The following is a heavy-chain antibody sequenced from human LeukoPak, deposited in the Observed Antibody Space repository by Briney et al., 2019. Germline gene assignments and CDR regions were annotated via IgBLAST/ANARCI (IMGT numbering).Heavy chain of an antibody. Sequence: GGSLRLSCAASGFTVSSNYMSWVRQAPGKGLEWVSVIYSGGNTYYADSVRGRFTISRDNSKNTVHLQMNSLRVEDTAVYYCARLRGEAGTRLGYDYWGQGTLVTVSS. CDR2: IYSGGNT. V-gene: IGHV3-66*04. CDR1: GFTVSSNY. D-gene: IGHD6-13*01. CDR3: ARLRGEAGTRLGYDY. J-gene: IGHJ4*02.